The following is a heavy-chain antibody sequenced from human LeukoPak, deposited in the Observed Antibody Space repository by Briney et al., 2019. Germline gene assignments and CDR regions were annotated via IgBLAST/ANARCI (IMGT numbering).Heavy chain of an antibody. J-gene: IGHJ4*02. V-gene: IGHV3-30*04. Sequence: GGSLRLSCAASGFTFSSYAMHWVRQAPGKGLEWVAVISYDGSNKYYADSVKGRFTISRDNSKNTLYLQMNSLRAEDTAVYYYARNGLGGYPLDYWGQGTLVTVSS. D-gene: IGHD3-10*01. CDR3: ARNGLGGYPLDY. CDR1: GFTFSSYA. CDR2: ISYDGSNK.